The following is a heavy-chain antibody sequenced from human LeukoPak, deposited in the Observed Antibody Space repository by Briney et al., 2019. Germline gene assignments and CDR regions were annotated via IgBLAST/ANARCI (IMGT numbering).Heavy chain of an antibody. Sequence: ASVKVSCKASGYTFTSYDINWVRQATGQGLEWMGWMNPNSGNTGYAQKFQGRVTMTRNTSISTAYMELRSLRSDDTAVYYCARYVAAAGNSDYWGQGTLVTVS. CDR3: ARYVAAAGNSDY. CDR1: GYTFTSYD. V-gene: IGHV1-8*01. D-gene: IGHD6-13*01. CDR2: MNPNSGNT. J-gene: IGHJ4*02.